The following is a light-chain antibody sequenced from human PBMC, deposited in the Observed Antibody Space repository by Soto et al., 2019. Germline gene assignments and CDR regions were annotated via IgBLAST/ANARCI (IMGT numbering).Light chain of an antibody. V-gene: IGLV2-23*01. CDR1: SSDVGSYNL. J-gene: IGLJ2*01. CDR2: EGS. Sequence: QSALTQPASVSGSPGQSITISCTGTSSDVGSYNLVTWYQQHPDKAPKLMIYEGSKRPSGVSNRFSGSKSGNTASLTISGLQAEDEADYYCRSYAGSSSHVVFGGGTKLTVL. CDR3: RSYAGSSSHVV.